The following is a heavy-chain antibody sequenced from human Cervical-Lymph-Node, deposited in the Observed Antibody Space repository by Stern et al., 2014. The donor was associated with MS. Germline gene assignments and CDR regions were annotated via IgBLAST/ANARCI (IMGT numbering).Heavy chain of an antibody. J-gene: IGHJ4*01. V-gene: IGHV3-7*01. CDR1: GFSLSFSW. CDR2: INPDGTKK. Sequence: EVQLVESGGGFVQPGGSLRLSCTASGFSLSFSWMAWVRQAPGKGLEWVTNINPDGTKKFYVDSVNGRFSISIDNAENSMSLQVNNLRVEDTAVYYCATQRWAIFDYWGRGTPVTVSP. CDR3: ATQRWAIFDY. D-gene: IGHD2-2*01.